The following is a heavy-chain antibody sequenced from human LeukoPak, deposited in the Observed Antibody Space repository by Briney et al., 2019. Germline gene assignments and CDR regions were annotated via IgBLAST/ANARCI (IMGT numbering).Heavy chain of an antibody. D-gene: IGHD3-3*01. CDR2: IRSKAYGGTT. Sequence: GRSPRLSCTASGFTFGDYAMSWFRQAPGKGLEWVGFIRSKAYGGTTEYAASVKGRFTISRDDSKSIAYLQMNSLKTEDTAVYYCTRDHWGGGYYLSFDYWGQGTLVTVSS. V-gene: IGHV3-49*03. J-gene: IGHJ4*02. CDR1: GFTFGDYA. CDR3: TRDHWGGGYYLSFDY.